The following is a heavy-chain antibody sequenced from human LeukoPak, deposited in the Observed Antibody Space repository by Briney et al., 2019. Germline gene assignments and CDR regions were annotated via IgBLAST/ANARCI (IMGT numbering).Heavy chain of an antibody. CDR3: ARDLVPPSYYDSSGYYPNFDY. CDR1: GYTFTSYG. D-gene: IGHD3-22*01. J-gene: IGHJ4*02. Sequence: ASVKVSCKASGYTFTSYGISWVRQAPGQGLEWMGWISADNGNTNYAQKLQGRVTMTTDTSTSTAYMELRSLRSDDTAVYYCARDLVPPSYYDSSGYYPNFDYWGQGTLVTVSS. CDR2: ISADNGNT. V-gene: IGHV1-18*01.